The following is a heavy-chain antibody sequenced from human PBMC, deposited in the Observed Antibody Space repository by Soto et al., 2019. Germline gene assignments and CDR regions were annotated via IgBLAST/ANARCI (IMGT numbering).Heavy chain of an antibody. CDR3: ARGGGSVTLGPYYFDY. CDR2: IYHSGST. Sequence: QEQLQESGPGLVKPSGTLSLTCAVSGGSISNSNWWSWVRQPPGKGLEWIGEIYHSGSTNYNPSLKRRVTISVEKSKHQFSLKLSSVTAADTAVYYCARGGGSVTLGPYYFDYWGQGTLVTVSS. V-gene: IGHV4-4*02. CDR1: GGSISNSNW. J-gene: IGHJ4*02. D-gene: IGHD2-15*01.